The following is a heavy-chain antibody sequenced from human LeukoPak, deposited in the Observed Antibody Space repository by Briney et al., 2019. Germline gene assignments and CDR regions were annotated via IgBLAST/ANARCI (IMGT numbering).Heavy chain of an antibody. D-gene: IGHD4-17*01. CDR3: AGTTTVITLTAFDF. V-gene: IGHV3-53*01. CDR1: GFTVSSNY. CDR2: IYSGGST. J-gene: IGHJ3*01. Sequence: GGSLRLSCAVSGFTVSSNYMSWVRQAPGKGLEWVSIIYSGGSTDYADSVKGRFTISRDNSKNTLYFQMNSLRAEDTAVYYCAGTTTVITLTAFDFWGQGTMVTVSS.